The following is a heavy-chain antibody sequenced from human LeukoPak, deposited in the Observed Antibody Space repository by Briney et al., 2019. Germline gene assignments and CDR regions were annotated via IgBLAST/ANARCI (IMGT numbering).Heavy chain of an antibody. CDR3: VVGGAGGGYFPN. CDR1: EFSFSLST. Sequence: GGSLRLSCSAFEFSFSLSTMSWVRQAAGKGLEWVAKMKEDGSDENYVDSVKGRFTISRDNSKNSLYQQMNSLRPEDTAVYFCVVGGAGGGYFPNWGQGSLVIVSA. CDR2: MKEDGSDE. D-gene: IGHD3-16*01. V-gene: IGHV3-7*01. J-gene: IGHJ1*01.